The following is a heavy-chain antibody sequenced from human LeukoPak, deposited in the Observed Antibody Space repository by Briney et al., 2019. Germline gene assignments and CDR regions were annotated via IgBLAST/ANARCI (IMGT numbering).Heavy chain of an antibody. Sequence: GGSLRLSCAASGFSLNNYGMHWVRQAPGEGREWVAAIWLDGTHEFYVDSVKGRFTISRDNSKNTLYLQMNTLRAEDTAVYYCAKDADDYGDSYFDYWGHGTLVTVSS. V-gene: IGHV3-33*06. CDR2: IWLDGTHE. CDR1: GFSLNNYG. CDR3: AKDADDYGDSYFDY. D-gene: IGHD4-17*01. J-gene: IGHJ4*01.